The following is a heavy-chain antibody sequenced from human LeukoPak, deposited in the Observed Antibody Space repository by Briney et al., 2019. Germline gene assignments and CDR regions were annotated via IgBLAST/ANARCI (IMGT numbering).Heavy chain of an antibody. CDR3: AKYFYEKSGYSLGY. CDR1: GFTFTDYA. J-gene: IGHJ4*02. D-gene: IGHD3-3*01. CDR2: ISGSGYHI. V-gene: IGHV3-23*01. Sequence: PRRSLRLSCAASGFTFTDYAMSWVRPAPGKGLEWVSAISGSGYHIHYADSVKGRFTISRDTSNNTLYLRMNSLGPEDTAIYYCAKYFYEKSGYSLGYWGQGTLVTVSS.